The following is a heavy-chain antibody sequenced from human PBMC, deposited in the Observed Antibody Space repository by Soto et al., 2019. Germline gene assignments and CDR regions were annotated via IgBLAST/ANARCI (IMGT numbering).Heavy chain of an antibody. D-gene: IGHD1-20*01. CDR3: ARGYNWNDLGGMDV. J-gene: IGHJ6*02. Sequence: SETLSLSCTVTGGSISSYYWSWIRQPPGKGLEWIGYIYYSGSTNYNPSLKSRVTISVDTSKNQFSPKLSSVTAADTAVYYCARGYNWNDLGGMDVWGQGTTVTVSS. CDR2: IYYSGST. CDR1: GGSISSYY. V-gene: IGHV4-59*01.